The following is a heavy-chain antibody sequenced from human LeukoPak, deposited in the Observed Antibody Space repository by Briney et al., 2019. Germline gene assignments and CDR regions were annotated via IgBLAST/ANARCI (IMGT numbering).Heavy chain of an antibody. CDR3: ARDGYGYYYYMDV. D-gene: IGHD1-1*01. CDR2: IYHSGNA. V-gene: IGHV4-4*02. J-gene: IGHJ6*03. CDR1: GGSISSNNW. Sequence: PSGTLSLTCAVSGGSISSNNWWSWVRQPPGKGLEWIGEIYHSGNANYNPSLKSRVTISVDKSKNQFSLILSSVTAADTAVYYCARDGYGYYYYMDVWGKGTTVTVSS.